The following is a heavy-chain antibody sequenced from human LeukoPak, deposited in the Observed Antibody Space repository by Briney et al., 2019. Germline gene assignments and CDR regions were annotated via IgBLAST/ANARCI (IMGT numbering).Heavy chain of an antibody. J-gene: IGHJ6*03. Sequence: ASVKVSCKASGYTFTSYHMHWVRQAPGQGLEWMGWTNPNSGDTNYAQKFQGRVTMTRDTSISTASMELTNLRSDDTALYYCARAGTESKWGLPRADYYYMDVWGKGTTVTVSS. CDR2: TNPNSGDT. V-gene: IGHV1-2*02. D-gene: IGHD7-27*01. CDR3: ARAGTESKWGLPRADYYYMDV. CDR1: GYTFTSYH.